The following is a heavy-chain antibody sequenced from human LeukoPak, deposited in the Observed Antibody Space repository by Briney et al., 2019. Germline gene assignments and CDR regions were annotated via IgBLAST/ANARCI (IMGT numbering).Heavy chain of an antibody. CDR1: GFTFDDYA. V-gene: IGHV3-9*01. CDR3: AKDGTDSGSYLYYLDY. CDR2: ISWNSGSI. D-gene: IGHD1-26*01. J-gene: IGHJ4*02. Sequence: PGRSLRLSCAASGFTFDDYAMHWVRQAPGKGLEWVSGISWNSGSIGYADSVKGRFTISRDNAKNSLYLQMNSLGAEDTALYYCAKDGTDSGSYLYYLDYWGQGTLVTVSS.